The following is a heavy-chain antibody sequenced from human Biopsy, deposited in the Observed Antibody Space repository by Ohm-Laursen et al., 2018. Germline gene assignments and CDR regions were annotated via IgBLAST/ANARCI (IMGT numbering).Heavy chain of an antibody. D-gene: IGHD4-11*01. V-gene: IGHV4-59*02. CDR1: GDSVTKYY. CDR2: IYYSVMT. Sequence: GTLSLTWTVSGDSVTKYYWSWIRQPPGQGLEWIGHIYYSVMTNYNPSLQSRVSISVDTSRNQVSLTLSSVTAADTAVYYCARDSGILNYGNFKYYHYYGMDVWGQGTKVTVSS. CDR3: ARDSGILNYGNFKYYHYYGMDV. J-gene: IGHJ6*02.